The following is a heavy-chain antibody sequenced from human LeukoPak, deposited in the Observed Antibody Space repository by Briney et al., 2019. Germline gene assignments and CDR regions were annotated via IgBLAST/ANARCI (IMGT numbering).Heavy chain of an antibody. CDR1: GFSFSIRG. V-gene: IGHV3-48*04. Sequence: PGGSLRLSCGTSGFSFSIRGMNWVRHRPGKGLEWVSYISPWSETIYYAESVKGRSTVSRDDAEKSLYLQMNTLSVEDTAVYYRARIDGPTVYTYYMDLWGKGTTVTVAS. J-gene: IGHJ6*03. CDR2: ISPWSETI. CDR3: ARIDGPTVYTYYMDL. D-gene: IGHD3-16*01.